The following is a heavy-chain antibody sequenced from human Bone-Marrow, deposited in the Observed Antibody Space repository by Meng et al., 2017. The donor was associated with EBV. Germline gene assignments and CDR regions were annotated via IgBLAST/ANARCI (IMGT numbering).Heavy chain of an antibody. J-gene: IGHJ4*02. D-gene: IGHD3-10*01. Sequence: QVQLWRSGAEVKKPGSSGKVSCKTSGGPFNSDAISWVRQAPGQGLEWIGGLIPMLGAPNYAQKFQDRVTIIADKSTSTHYMQLSSLRSDDTAVYYCASESGRGYTPDYWGRGTLVTVSS. CDR3: ASESGRGYTPDY. CDR2: LIPMLGAP. V-gene: IGHV1-69*06. CDR1: GGPFNSDA.